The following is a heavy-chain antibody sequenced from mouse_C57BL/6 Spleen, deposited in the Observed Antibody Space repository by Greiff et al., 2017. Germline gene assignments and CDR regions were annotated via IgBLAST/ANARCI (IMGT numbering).Heavy chain of an antibody. V-gene: IGHV1-82*01. J-gene: IGHJ4*01. CDR2: IYPGDGDT. D-gene: IGHD2-4*01. Sequence: QVQLQQSGPELVKPGASVKISCKASGYAFSSSWMNWVKQRPGKGLEWIGRIYPGDGDTNYNGKFKGKATLTADKSSSTAYMQLSSLTSEDSAVYFCARYYDYDGYAMDYWGQGTSVTVSS. CDR1: GYAFSSSW. CDR3: ARYYDYDGYAMDY.